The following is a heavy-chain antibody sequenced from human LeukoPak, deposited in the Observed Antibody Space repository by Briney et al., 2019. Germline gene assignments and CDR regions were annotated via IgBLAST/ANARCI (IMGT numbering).Heavy chain of an antibody. Sequence: PSETLSLTCTVSGGSISSRSYYWGWIRQPPGKGLEWIGSIYNSESTYYNPSLKSRVTISVDTSKNQLSLKVSSATAADTAVYYCASGEPRYSSRIVVGDNWGQGTLVTVSS. CDR2: IYNSEST. CDR3: ASGEPRYSSRIVVGDN. J-gene: IGHJ4*02. V-gene: IGHV4-39*07. D-gene: IGHD3-22*01. CDR1: GGSISSRSYY.